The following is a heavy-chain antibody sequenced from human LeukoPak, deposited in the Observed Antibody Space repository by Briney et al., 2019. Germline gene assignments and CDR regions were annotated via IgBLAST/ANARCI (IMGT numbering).Heavy chain of an antibody. CDR1: GYTFTGYY. CDR2: INPNSGGT. V-gene: IGHV1-2*02. Sequence: AASVKVSCKASGYTFTGYYMHWVRQAPGQGLEWMGWINPNSGGTNYAQKFQGRVTMTRDTSISTAYMELSRLRSDDTAVYYCASVRGGYDPHDAFDIWGQGTMVTVSS. D-gene: IGHD3-10*01. CDR3: ASVRGGYDPHDAFDI. J-gene: IGHJ3*02.